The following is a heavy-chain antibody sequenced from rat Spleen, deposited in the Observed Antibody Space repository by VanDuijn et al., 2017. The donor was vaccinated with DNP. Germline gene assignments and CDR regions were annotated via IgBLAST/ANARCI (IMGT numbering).Heavy chain of an antibody. CDR3: ARHRTGSWDY. Sequence: EVQLVESGGGLVQPGRSLRLSCAASGFTFSNYYMAWVRQAPKKGLEWVASITSSGDSTYSPDSVKGRFTISRDNVKSSLYLQMDSLRSEDTATYYCARHRTGSWDYWGQGVMVTVSS. J-gene: IGHJ2*01. V-gene: IGHV5-25*01. D-gene: IGHD5-1*01. CDR2: ITSSGDST. CDR1: GFTFSNYY.